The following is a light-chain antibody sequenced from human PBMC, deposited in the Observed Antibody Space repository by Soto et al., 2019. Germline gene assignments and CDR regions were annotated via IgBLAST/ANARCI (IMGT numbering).Light chain of an antibody. V-gene: IGLV2-14*01. CDR1: SSDVGGYNY. CDR2: DVS. CDR3: NSYTSSSTYV. J-gene: IGLJ1*01. Sequence: QSALTQPASVSGSLGQSITISCTGTSSDVGGYNYVSWYQQHPGKAPKLMIYDVSNRPSGVSNRFSGSKSGNTASLTISGLQAEDEADYYCNSYTSSSTYVFGTGTKSPS.